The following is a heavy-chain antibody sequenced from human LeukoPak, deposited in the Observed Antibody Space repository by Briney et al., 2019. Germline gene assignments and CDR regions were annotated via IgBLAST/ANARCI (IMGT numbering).Heavy chain of an antibody. CDR2: ISDSGGGT. V-gene: IGHV3-23*01. CDR1: GFTFNTYS. J-gene: IGHJ4*02. Sequence: GGFLRLSCAASGFTFNTYSMNWARQAPGKGLEWVSTISDSGGGTYYADSVKGRFTISRDNSKNTLYLQMNSLRADDTAVYYCDGADFWGQGTLVTVSS. CDR3: DGADF.